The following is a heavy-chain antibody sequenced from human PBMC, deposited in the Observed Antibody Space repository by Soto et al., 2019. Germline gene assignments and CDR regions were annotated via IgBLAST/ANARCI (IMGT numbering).Heavy chain of an antibody. CDR2: VNPSGGHT. V-gene: IGHV1-46*01. J-gene: IGHJ4*02. D-gene: IGHD2-21*02. Sequence: QVQLMQSGAEVKKPGASVKVSCKASGDTFTDYYIHWVRQAPGQGLEWMGTVNPSGGHTTYAQHCLDRVTMTRDTSTSTLYMELTSLTSDDTAVYYCARGGHVVVVTAALDYWGQGTLVTVSS. CDR1: GDTFTDYY. CDR3: ARGGHVVVVTAALDY.